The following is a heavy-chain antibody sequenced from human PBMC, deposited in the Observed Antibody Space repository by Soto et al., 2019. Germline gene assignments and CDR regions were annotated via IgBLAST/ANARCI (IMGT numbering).Heavy chain of an antibody. CDR2: ISYDGSNK. CDR3: AKDGVAGLIFDY. J-gene: IGHJ4*02. D-gene: IGHD6-19*01. CDR1: GFTFSSYG. V-gene: IGHV3-30*18. Sequence: QVQLVESGGGVVQPGRSLRLSCAASGFTFSSYGMHWVRQAPGKGLEWVAVISYDGSNKYYADSVKGRFTISRDNPKNTLYLQMNSLRAEDTAVYYCAKDGVAGLIFDYGGQGTLVTVSS.